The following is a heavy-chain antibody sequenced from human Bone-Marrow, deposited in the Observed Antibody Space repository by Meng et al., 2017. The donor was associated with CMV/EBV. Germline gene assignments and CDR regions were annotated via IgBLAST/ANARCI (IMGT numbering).Heavy chain of an antibody. Sequence: GESLKISCTPSGFTFSSYWMSWVRQAPGKGLEWVSTIIGSGINTYYADSVKGRFTISRDNAKNSLYLQMNSLRAEDTAVYYCARNHLGSNYEGYWGQGTLVTVSS. J-gene: IGHJ4*02. V-gene: IGHV3-21*01. CDR2: IIGSGINT. CDR1: GFTFSSYW. CDR3: ARNHLGSNYEGY. D-gene: IGHD4-11*01.